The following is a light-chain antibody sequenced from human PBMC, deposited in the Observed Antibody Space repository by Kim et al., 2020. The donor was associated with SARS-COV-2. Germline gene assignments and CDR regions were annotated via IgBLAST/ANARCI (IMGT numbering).Light chain of an antibody. CDR2: YDD. CDR1: NIGSKD. CDR3: QVWDSGSVV. J-gene: IGLJ2*01. Sequence: SSELTQPPSVSVAPGQTANITCGANNIGSKDVHWYQQKPGQAPMVVIYYDDERPSGTPVQFSGSNSGNTATLTISRVEAGDEADYYCQVWDSGSVVFGGGTQLTVL. V-gene: IGLV3-21*04.